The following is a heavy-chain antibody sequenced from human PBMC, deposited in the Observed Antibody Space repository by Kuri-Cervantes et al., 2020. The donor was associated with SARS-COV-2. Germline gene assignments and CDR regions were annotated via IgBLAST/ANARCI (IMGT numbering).Heavy chain of an antibody. J-gene: IGHJ4*02. CDR2: ISNRGNYI. V-gene: IGHV3-21*01. Sequence: LSLTCAASGFTFSSYSMHWVRQAPGKGLEWVSFISNRGNYIYYADSMKGRFTISRDNAKNSLYLQINSLRAEDMAVYYCARDYSGADYWGQGTLVTVSS. D-gene: IGHD1-26*01. CDR3: ARDYSGADY. CDR1: GFTFSSYS.